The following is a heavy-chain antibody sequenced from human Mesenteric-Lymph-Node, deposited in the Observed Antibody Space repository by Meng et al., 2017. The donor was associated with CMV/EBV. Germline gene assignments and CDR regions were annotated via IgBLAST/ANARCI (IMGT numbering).Heavy chain of an antibody. CDR3: ARAGWAAAGYYYYYGMDV. Sequence: SVKVSCKASGGTFSSYAISWVRQAPGQGLEWMGGIIPILGIANYAQKFQGRVTITAYKSTSTAYMELSSLRSEDTAVYYCARAGWAAAGYYYYYGMDVWGQGTTVTVSS. V-gene: IGHV1-69*10. CDR2: IIPILGIA. J-gene: IGHJ6*02. CDR1: GGTFSSYA. D-gene: IGHD6-13*01.